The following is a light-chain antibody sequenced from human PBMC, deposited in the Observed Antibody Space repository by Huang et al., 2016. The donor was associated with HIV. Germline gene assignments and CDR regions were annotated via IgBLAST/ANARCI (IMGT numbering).Light chain of an antibody. CDR1: QSVISDY. V-gene: IGKV3-20*01. J-gene: IGKJ2*01. CDR2: GTS. CDR3: HLYGASPPDP. Sequence: ETVLTLFSGTLSLSPGERATLSCRTSQSVISDYLAVYQQNTGQAPRLLIYGTSNRAAGITYRFTRVRSLTDCTRTSIGIEPEDFAMYYGHLYGASPPDPFGQGTKLEIK.